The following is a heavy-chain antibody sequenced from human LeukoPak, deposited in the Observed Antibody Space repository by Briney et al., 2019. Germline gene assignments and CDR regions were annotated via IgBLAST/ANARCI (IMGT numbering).Heavy chain of an antibody. CDR1: GGSISSYY. CDR3: ARDDPIAGDNAFDI. CDR2: IYYSGST. J-gene: IGHJ3*02. V-gene: IGHV4-59*01. Sequence: SETLSLTCTVPGGSISSYYWSWIRQPPGKGLECIGYIYYSGSTNYNPSLKSRVTISVDTSKNQFSLKLSSVTAADTAVYYCARDDPIAGDNAFDIWGQGTMVTVSS. D-gene: IGHD7-27*01.